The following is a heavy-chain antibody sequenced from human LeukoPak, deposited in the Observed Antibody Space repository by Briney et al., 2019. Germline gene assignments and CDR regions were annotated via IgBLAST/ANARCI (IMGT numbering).Heavy chain of an antibody. V-gene: IGHV3-23*01. Sequence: PGGSLRLSCAASGFTFGSYGMSWVRQAPGKGLEWVSFITPNADRTSYADSVEGRFTISRDNSRNTLYMQMNSLRDEDTAVYYCAIMHGYYDGSGYWVQWGQGTLVTVSS. J-gene: IGHJ1*01. CDR2: ITPNADRT. D-gene: IGHD3-22*01. CDR1: GFTFGSYG. CDR3: AIMHGYYDGSGYWVQ.